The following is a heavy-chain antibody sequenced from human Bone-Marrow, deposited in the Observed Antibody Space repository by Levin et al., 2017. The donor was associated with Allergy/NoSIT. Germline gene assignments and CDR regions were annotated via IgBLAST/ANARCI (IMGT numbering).Heavy chain of an antibody. V-gene: IGHV3-48*03. J-gene: IGHJ4*02. CDR1: GFTFSSYE. CDR3: ARGPYDYVWGSYLGLDY. Sequence: GGSLRLSCAASGFTFSSYEMNWVRQAPGKGLEWVSYISSSGSTIYYADSVKGRFTISRDNAKNSLYLQMNSLRAEDTAVYYCARGPYDYVWGSYLGLDYWGQGTLVTVSS. D-gene: IGHD3-16*01. CDR2: ISSSGSTI.